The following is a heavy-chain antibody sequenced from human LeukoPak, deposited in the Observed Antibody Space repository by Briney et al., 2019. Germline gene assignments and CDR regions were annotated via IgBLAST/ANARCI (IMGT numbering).Heavy chain of an antibody. D-gene: IGHD3-16*01. J-gene: IGHJ4*02. CDR3: ARSLGQWGGLYYFDY. V-gene: IGHV1-18*01. Sequence: ASVKVSCKASGYTFTSYGISWVRQAPGQGLEWMGWISAYNGNTNYAQKLQGRVTMTTDTSTSTAYMELRSLRSDDTAVYYCARSLGQWGGLYYFDYWGQGTLVTVSS. CDR2: ISAYNGNT. CDR1: GYTFTSYG.